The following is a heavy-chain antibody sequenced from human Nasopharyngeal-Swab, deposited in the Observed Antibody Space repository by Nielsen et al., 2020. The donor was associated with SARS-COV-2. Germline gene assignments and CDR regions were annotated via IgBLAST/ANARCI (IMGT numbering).Heavy chain of an antibody. CDR1: GFTFSSYG. Sequence: GESLKISCAASGFTFSSYGMHWVRQAPGKGLEWVAVISYDGSNKYYADSVKGRFTISRDNSKNTLYLQMNSLRAEDTAVYYCAKVGGGYYDFWSGYLGVSDYWGQGTLVTVSS. CDR2: ISYDGSNK. CDR3: AKVGGGYYDFWSGYLGVSDY. V-gene: IGHV3-30*18. D-gene: IGHD3-3*01. J-gene: IGHJ4*02.